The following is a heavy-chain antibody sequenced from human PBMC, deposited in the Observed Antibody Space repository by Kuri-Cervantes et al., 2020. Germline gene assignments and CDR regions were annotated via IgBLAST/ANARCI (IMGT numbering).Heavy chain of an antibody. Sequence: GAALKPSWASSGFTFSDYYMSWIRQAPGKGLEWVSYISSSGSTIYYADSVKGRFTISRDNAKNALYLQMNSLRAEDTSVYYCAREQGAAGTFFYYYGMDVWGQGTTVTVSS. J-gene: IGHJ6*02. V-gene: IGHV3-11*01. D-gene: IGHD6-13*01. CDR1: GFTFSDYY. CDR2: ISSSGSTI. CDR3: AREQGAAGTFFYYYGMDV.